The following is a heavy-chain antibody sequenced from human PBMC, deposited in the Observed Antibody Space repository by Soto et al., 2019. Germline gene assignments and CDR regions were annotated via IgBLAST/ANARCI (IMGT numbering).Heavy chain of an antibody. Sequence: GESLKISCKGSGYSFTKYWIGWVRQMPGKGLEWMAIIYPDESDTRYSPSFQGQVTISADKSISTAYLQWSSLKASDSAIYYCARYIATAGPPFDYWGQGTPVTVSS. CDR2: IYPDESDT. V-gene: IGHV5-51*01. J-gene: IGHJ4*02. CDR1: GYSFTKYW. CDR3: ARYIATAGPPFDY. D-gene: IGHD2-15*01.